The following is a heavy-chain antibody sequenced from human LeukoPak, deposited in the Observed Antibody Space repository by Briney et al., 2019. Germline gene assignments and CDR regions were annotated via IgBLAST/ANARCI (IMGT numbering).Heavy chain of an antibody. CDR3: ARLVTGYYNTYYYYYMDV. Sequence: SETLSLTCSVSGGSIRSYYWSWIRQPPGKGLEWIGYIYYSGSTNYNPSLKSRVTMSVDTSKNQFSLKLSSVTAADTAVYYCARLVTGYYNTYYYYYMDVWGKGTTVTISS. V-gene: IGHV4-59*12. J-gene: IGHJ6*03. CDR1: GGSIRSYY. CDR2: IYYSGST. D-gene: IGHD3-9*01.